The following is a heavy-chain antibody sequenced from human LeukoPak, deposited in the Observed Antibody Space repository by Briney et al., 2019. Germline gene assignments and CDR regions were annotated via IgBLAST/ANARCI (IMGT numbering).Heavy chain of an antibody. CDR1: GFTFTTYV. CDR2: ISGGGGST. J-gene: IGHJ4*02. V-gene: IGHV3-23*01. CDR3: AKDRD. Sequence: PGGSLRLSCAASGFTFTTYVMNWVRQAPGKGLEWVSAISGGGGSTWYADSVKGRFTVSRDNSKNTLFLQMSSLGAEDTAVYYCAKDRDWGQGTLVTVSS.